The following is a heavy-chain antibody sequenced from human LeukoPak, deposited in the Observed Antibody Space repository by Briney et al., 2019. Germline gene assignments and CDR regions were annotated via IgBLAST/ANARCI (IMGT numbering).Heavy chain of an antibody. V-gene: IGHV3-53*01. CDR3: ARCSADIFELHFQS. CDR1: GFTFSSYE. J-gene: IGHJ5*02. CDR2: IYSGGSI. D-gene: IGHD3-3*02. Sequence: GGSLRLSCAASGFTFSSYEMNWVRQAPGKGLEWVSVIYSGGSIYYSDSVKGRFTISRDTSRNMVFLQMTSLRAEDTAVYYCARCSADIFELHFQSWGQGTLVTVSS.